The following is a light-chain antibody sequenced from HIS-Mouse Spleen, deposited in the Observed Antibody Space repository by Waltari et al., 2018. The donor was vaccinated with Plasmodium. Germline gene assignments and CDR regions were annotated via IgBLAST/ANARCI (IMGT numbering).Light chain of an antibody. Sequence: QSVLTQPPSASGTPGQRVTIPCSGSSSTIGSNYVYWYQQLPGTAPQILIYRNNQRPSGVPDRFSGSKSGTSASLAISGLRSEDEADYYCAAWDDSLSGWVFGGGTKLTVL. CDR3: AAWDDSLSGWV. V-gene: IGLV1-47*01. CDR2: RNN. CDR1: SSTIGSNY. J-gene: IGLJ3*02.